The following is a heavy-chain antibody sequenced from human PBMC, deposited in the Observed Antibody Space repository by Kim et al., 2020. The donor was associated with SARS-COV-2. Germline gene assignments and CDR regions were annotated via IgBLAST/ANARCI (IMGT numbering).Heavy chain of an antibody. D-gene: IGHD5-18*01. CDR2: IYYSGST. CDR3: ARHVGYSYGPPKWFDP. J-gene: IGHJ5*02. Sequence: SETLSLTCTVSGGSISSSSYYWGWIRQPPGKGLEWIGSIYYSGSTYYNPSLKSRVTISVDTSKNQFSLKLSSVTAADTAVYYCARHVGYSYGPPKWFDPWGQGTLVTVSS. CDR1: GGSISSSSYY. V-gene: IGHV4-39*01.